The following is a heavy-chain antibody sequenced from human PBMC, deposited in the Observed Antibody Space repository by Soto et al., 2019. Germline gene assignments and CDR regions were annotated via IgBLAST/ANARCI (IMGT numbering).Heavy chain of an antibody. J-gene: IGHJ6*02. CDR2: IYYSGST. V-gene: IGHV4-39*01. CDR3: ARHRGLYGSAHYSGMEV. CDR1: GGSISSSSYY. Sequence: SETLSLTCTVSGGSISSSSYYWGWIRQPPGKGLVWIGSIYYSGSTYYNPSLKSRVTISVDTSKNQFSLKLSSVTAADTAVYYCARHRGLYGSAHYSGMEVWGQGTTVTVSS. D-gene: IGHD3-10*01.